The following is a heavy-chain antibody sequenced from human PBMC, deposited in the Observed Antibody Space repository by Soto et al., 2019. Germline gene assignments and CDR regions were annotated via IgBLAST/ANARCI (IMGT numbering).Heavy chain of an antibody. CDR1: GFTFSSYG. CDR2: ISYDGSNK. Sequence: PGGYLRLSCAASGFTFSSYGMHWVRQAPGKGLEWVAVISYDGSNKYYADSVKGRFTISRDNSKNTLYLQMNSLRAEDTAGYYCAKGECGITRILHDFEIWGQARMVTVS. V-gene: IGHV3-30*18. D-gene: IGHD3-22*01. J-gene: IGHJ3*02. CDR3: AKGECGITRILHDFEI.